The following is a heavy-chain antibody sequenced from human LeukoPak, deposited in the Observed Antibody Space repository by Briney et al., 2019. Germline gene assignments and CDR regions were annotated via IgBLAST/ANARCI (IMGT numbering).Heavy chain of an antibody. CDR3: ARDSGSYGSDY. D-gene: IGHD1-26*01. Sequence: PSETLSLTCTVSGGTVSGDSINNYYWSWIRQPPGKGLEWIGYIYYSGDTNYNPSLKSRVTISVDTSKNQFSLQLSSVTPADTAVYFCARDSGSYGSDYWGQGTLVTVSS. CDR1: GGTVSGDSINNYY. V-gene: IGHV4-61*01. J-gene: IGHJ4*02. CDR2: IYYSGDT.